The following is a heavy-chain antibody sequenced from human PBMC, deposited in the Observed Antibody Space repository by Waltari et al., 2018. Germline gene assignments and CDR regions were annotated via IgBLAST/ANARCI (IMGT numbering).Heavy chain of an antibody. CDR1: GGSISSTTW. J-gene: IGHJ5*02. CDR2: IYHSGNT. D-gene: IGHD2-2*02. V-gene: IGHV4-4*01. Sequence: QVQLQESGPGLVKPSGTLSLTCAVSGGSISSTTWWSWVRQPPGKGLEWIGEIYHSGNTNYSPSLNSRVTVLVDKSKNQFSLKLSSVTAAVTAVYWCARVGYCSSTSCYTGWFDPWGQGTLVTVSS. CDR3: ARVGYCSSTSCYTGWFDP.